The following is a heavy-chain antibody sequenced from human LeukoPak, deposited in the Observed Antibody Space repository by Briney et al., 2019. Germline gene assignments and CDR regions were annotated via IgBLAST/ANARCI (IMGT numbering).Heavy chain of an antibody. D-gene: IGHD6-13*01. CDR1: GGSXXSYY. CDR2: IYYSGST. Sequence: SETLSLTCTVSGGSXXSYYWSWIRQPPXXXLEWIGYIYYSGSTNYNPSLKSRVTISVDTSKNQFSLKLSSVTAADTAVYYCARGSSSWFTFDAWGQGTLVTVSS. V-gene: IGHV4-59*01. CDR3: ARGSSSWFTFDA. J-gene: IGHJ5*02.